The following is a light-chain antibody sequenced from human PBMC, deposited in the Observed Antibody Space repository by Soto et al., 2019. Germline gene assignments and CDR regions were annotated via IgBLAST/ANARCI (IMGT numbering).Light chain of an antibody. J-gene: IGLJ1*01. CDR1: SHDIGNYNY. CDR2: DVS. V-gene: IGLV2-14*03. Sequence: QSVLTQPASVSGSPGQSITISCTGTSHDIGNYNYVSWYQQHPGKAPKLMIYDVSNRPSGVSNRFSGSKSGNTASLTISGLRAEDEADYYCNSYTSNNTYVFGTGTKVTVL. CDR3: NSYTSNNTYV.